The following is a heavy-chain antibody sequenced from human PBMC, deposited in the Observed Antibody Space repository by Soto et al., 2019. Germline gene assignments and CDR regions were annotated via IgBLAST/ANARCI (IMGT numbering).Heavy chain of an antibody. D-gene: IGHD1-1*01. J-gene: IGHJ4*02. Sequence: GGSLRLSCAASGFTFSAYAMSWVRQAPGKGLEWVAAISDDTDRTYYAASVTGRFTISRDNSRDTLNLQMHSLSDEDTAVYYCVKESTSTAYGQDWGQGTVVTVSS. CDR1: GFTFSAYA. V-gene: IGHV3-23*01. CDR3: VKESTSTAYGQD. CDR2: ISDDTDRT.